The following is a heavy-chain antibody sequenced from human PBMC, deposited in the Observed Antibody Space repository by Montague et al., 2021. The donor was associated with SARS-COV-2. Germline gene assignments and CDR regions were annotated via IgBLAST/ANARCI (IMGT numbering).Heavy chain of an antibody. CDR2: INHSGCT. D-gene: IGHD6-13*01. CDR1: GGSFSGYY. V-gene: IGHV4-34*01. CDR3: ARDRYSSSWYGQKYYFDY. Sequence: SETLSLTCAVYGGSFSGYYWSWIRQPPGKGPEWIGEINHSGCTXXXPSXXXRVTISVDTSKNQFSLKLSSVTAADTAVYYCARDRYSSSWYGQKYYFDYWGQGTLVTISS. J-gene: IGHJ4*02.